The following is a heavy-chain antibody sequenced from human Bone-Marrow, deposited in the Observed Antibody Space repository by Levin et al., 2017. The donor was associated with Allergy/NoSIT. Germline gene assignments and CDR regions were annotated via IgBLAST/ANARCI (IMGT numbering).Heavy chain of an antibody. Sequence: PSETLSLTCSVSGGSIGTNYWSWIRQPPGKPLEWIGWIYYTGNSDYNPSLKSRITLSVDTSKNQFSLRLTSVSAADTAVYYCARGFRAVNWFDPWGPGSLVTVSS. CDR1: GGSIGTNY. D-gene: IGHD3-10*01. V-gene: IGHV4-59*01. CDR2: IYYTGNS. J-gene: IGHJ5*02. CDR3: ARGFRAVNWFDP.